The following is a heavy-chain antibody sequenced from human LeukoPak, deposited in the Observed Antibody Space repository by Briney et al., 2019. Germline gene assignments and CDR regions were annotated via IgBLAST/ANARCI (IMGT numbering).Heavy chain of an antibody. CDR3: ARGAQWLHY. CDR2: IYYSVST. CDR1: GGSISNYY. V-gene: IGHV4-59*08. Sequence: SETLSLTCTVSGGSISNYYWSWIRQPPGKGLEWIGYIYYSVSTNYNPSLKSRATISVDTSKNQFSLQLSPVTAADTAVYYRARGAQWLHYWGQGTLVTVSS. D-gene: IGHD3-22*01. J-gene: IGHJ4*02.